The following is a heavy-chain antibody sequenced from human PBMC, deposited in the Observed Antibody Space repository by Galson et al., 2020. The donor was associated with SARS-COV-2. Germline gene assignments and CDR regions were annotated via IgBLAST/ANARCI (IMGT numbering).Heavy chain of an antibody. CDR2: VYHSGTP. CDR3: ARVVTATHNYFDP. CDR1: GVSMSSGSYS. D-gene: IGHD2-21*02. V-gene: IGHV4-30-2*01. J-gene: IGHJ5*02. Sequence: SETLSLTCAVSGVSMSSGSYSWTWIRQPPGKGLDWVGYVYHSGTPSYNPSLRGRVTISVDSFKNQFSLTLTSVTAADTAVYYCARVVTATHNYFDPWGQGTLVTVSS.